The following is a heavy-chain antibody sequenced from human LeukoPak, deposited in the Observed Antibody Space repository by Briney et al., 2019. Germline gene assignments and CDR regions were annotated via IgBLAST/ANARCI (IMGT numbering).Heavy chain of an antibody. CDR2: IYYSGST. CDR3: ARVTGYDWESSYDY. V-gene: IGHV4-61*01. J-gene: IGHJ4*02. Sequence: SETLSLTCTVSGYSISSSYYWSWIRQPPGKGLEWIGYIYYSGSTNYNPSLKSRVTISVDTSKNQFSLKLSSVTAADTAVYYCARVTGYDWESSYDYWGQGTLVTVSS. D-gene: IGHD5-12*01. CDR1: GYSISSSYY.